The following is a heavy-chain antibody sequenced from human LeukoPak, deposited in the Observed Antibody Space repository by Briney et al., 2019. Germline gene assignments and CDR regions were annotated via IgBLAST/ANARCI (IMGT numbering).Heavy chain of an antibody. D-gene: IGHD5-18*01. V-gene: IGHV4-34*01. CDR3: ARARGYSYGRIDY. CDR2: INHSGST. Sequence: SETLSLTCAVYGGSFSGYYWSWIRQPPGKGLEWIGEINHSGSTNYNPSLKSRVTISVDTSQNQFSLKLSPVTAADTAVYYCARARGYSYGRIDYWGQGTLVTVSS. CDR1: GGSFSGYY. J-gene: IGHJ4*02.